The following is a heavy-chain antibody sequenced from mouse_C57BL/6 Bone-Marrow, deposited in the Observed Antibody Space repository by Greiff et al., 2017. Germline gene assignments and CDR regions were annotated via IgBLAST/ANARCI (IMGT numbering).Heavy chain of an antibody. CDR2: ISYDGSN. D-gene: IGHD1-1*01. CDR3: ARGGYYYGTYFDY. CDR1: GYSITSGYY. J-gene: IGHJ2*01. Sequence: DVQLQESGPGLVKPSQSLSLTCSVTGYSITSGYYWNWIRQFPGNKLEWMGYISYDGSNNSNPSLKNRISITRDTSKNQFFLKLNSVTTEDTATYYCARGGYYYGTYFDYWGQGTTLTVSS. V-gene: IGHV3-6*01.